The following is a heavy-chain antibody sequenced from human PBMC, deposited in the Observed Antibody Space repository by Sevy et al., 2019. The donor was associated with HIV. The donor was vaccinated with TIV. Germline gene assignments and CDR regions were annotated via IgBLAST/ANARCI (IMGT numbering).Heavy chain of an antibody. V-gene: IGHV3-30*18. D-gene: IGHD4-17*01. J-gene: IGHJ4*02. CDR2: ISYDGNKK. CDR3: AKDRNDYGDPDFDY. CDR1: GFTFTSYG. Sequence: GGSLRLSCAASGFTFTSYGMHWVRQAPGKGLEWVAVISYDGNKKIYADSVKGRFTISRDNSKNTLYLQMNSLRAVDTAVYYCAKDRNDYGDPDFDYWGQGTLVTVSS.